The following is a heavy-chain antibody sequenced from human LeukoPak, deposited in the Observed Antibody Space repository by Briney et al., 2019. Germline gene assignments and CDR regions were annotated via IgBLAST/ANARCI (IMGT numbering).Heavy chain of an antibody. CDR1: GGSISSSSYY. D-gene: IGHD1-7*01. J-gene: IGHJ4*02. V-gene: IGHV4-39*01. CDR2: IYYSGST. Sequence: SETLSLTCTVSGGSISSSSYYWGWIRQPPGKGLEWIGSIYYSGSTYYNPSLKSRVTISVDTSKNQFSLKLSSVTAADTAVCYCARPAGTTGEFDYWGQGTLVTVSS. CDR3: ARPAGTTGEFDY.